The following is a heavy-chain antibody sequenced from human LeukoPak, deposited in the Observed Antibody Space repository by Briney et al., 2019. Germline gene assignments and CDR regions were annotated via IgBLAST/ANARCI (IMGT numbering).Heavy chain of an antibody. V-gene: IGHV1-2*06. Sequence: ASVKVSCKASGYTFTGYYLHWVRQAPGQGLEWTGRINPNSGGTNYAQKFQGRVTLTRDTSISTAYMELSRLRSDDTAMYYCAREVVGGWYRLDYWGQGTLVTVSS. CDR2: INPNSGGT. CDR1: GYTFTGYY. D-gene: IGHD6-19*01. CDR3: AREVVGGWYRLDY. J-gene: IGHJ4*02.